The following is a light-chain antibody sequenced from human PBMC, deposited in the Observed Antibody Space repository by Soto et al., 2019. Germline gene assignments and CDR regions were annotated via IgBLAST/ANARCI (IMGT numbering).Light chain of an antibody. J-gene: IGKJ1*01. CDR2: KAS. CDR1: QSITTS. Sequence: DIQMTQSPSTLSASVGDRVTITCRARQSITTSLAWYQQRPGKAPNLLIYKASSLQSGVPSRFSGSGSGTEFPLTISSLQPDDFATYNCQQYNSMWTFGQGTKVEIK. CDR3: QQYNSMWT. V-gene: IGKV1-5*03.